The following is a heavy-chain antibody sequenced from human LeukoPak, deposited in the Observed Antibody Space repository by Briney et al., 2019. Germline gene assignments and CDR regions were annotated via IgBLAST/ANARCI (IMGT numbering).Heavy chain of an antibody. CDR1: GFTFSSYA. V-gene: IGHV3-23*01. CDR3: AKSHITRYPLQYYFDL. D-gene: IGHD2-21*01. CDR2: ISVTGGIT. Sequence: PGGSLRLSCAASGFTFSSYAMSWLRQTPQKGLEWVSGISVTGGITYYADSVKGRFTIARDNSRTTLYLQLNSLRADDTAPYYCAKSHITRYPLQYYFDLWGQGAQVIVSS. J-gene: IGHJ4*02.